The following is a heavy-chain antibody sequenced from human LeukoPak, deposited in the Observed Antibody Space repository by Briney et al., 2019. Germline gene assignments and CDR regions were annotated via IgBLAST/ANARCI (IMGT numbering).Heavy chain of an antibody. J-gene: IGHJ4*02. CDR1: GGSITSGSYY. CDR2: IYTSGST. Sequence: SQTLSLTCTVSGGSITSGSYYWSWLRQPAGKGLEWIGRIYTSGSTDYNPSLKSRVTTSVDTSKNQFSLKLTSVTAADTAVYYCASGYNWNYILGHWGQGTLVTVSS. V-gene: IGHV4-61*02. D-gene: IGHD1-7*01. CDR3: ASGYNWNYILGH.